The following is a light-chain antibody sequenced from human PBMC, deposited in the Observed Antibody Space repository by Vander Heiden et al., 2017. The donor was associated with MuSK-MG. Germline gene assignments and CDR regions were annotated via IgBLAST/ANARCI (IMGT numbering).Light chain of an antibody. CDR2: DVS. CDR1: QSVRSY. Sequence: EIVLTQSPATLSLSPGERATLSCRASQSVRSYLAWYQQKPGQAPRLLIYDVSNRATGIPARFSGSGSGTDFTLTISSLEPEDFAVYYCQQRSSWPRTFGHGTKVDIK. J-gene: IGKJ3*01. CDR3: QQRSSWPRT. V-gene: IGKV3-11*01.